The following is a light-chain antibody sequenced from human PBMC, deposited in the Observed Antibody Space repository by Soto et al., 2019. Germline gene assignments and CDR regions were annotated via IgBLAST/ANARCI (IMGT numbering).Light chain of an antibody. Sequence: ETVMTQSPDTLSVSPGESATLSCRASQDVSTNLAWFHQKPGQTPRLVLYGASKRATGIPARFSGSGSGRHFTLTISSLQAEDCGGYYCEHYNNWPPYSFGQGPKVEIK. J-gene: IGKJ2*03. V-gene: IGKV3-15*01. CDR2: GAS. CDR3: EHYNNWPPYS. CDR1: QDVSTN.